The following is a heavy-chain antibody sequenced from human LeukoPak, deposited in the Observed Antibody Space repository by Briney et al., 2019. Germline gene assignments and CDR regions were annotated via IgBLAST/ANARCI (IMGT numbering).Heavy chain of an antibody. CDR2: INTDGSST. CDR3: ARGVVYDYVWGSYRLPNRFDP. CDR1: GFIFSSYW. Sequence: GGSLRLSCAASGFIFSSYWMHWVRQAPGKGLVWVSRINTDGSSTSYADSVKGRFTISRDNAKNSLYLQMDSLRAEDTAVYYCARGVVYDYVWGSYRLPNRFDPWGQGTLVTVSS. J-gene: IGHJ5*02. V-gene: IGHV3-74*01. D-gene: IGHD3-16*02.